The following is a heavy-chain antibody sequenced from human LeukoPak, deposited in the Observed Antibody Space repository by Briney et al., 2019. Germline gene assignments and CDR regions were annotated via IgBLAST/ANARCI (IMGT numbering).Heavy chain of an antibody. CDR2: MKEDGTET. CDR3: ARGVYAFDV. CDR1: GFTFSSYW. V-gene: IGHV3-7*01. J-gene: IGHJ3*01. Sequence: GGSLRLSCAASGFTFSSYWMTWVRQAPGKGLEWVAYMKEDGTETHYVDSVKGRFTISRDNTKKSLYLQMNSLRADDTAVYYCARGVYAFDVWGQGTIVTVSS.